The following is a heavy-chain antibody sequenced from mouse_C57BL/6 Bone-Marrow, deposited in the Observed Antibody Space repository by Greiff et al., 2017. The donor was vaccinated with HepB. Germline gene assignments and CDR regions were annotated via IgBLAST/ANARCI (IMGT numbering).Heavy chain of an antibody. J-gene: IGHJ2*01. V-gene: IGHV1-18*01. CDR1: GYTFTDYN. Sequence: VQLKQSGPELVKPGASVKIPCKASGYTFTDYNMDWVKQSHGKSLEWIGDINPNNGGTIYNQKFKGKATLTVDKSSSTAYMELRSLTSEDTAVYYCARSPITTVVPYYFDYWGQGTTLTVSS. D-gene: IGHD1-1*01. CDR2: INPNNGGT. CDR3: ARSPITTVVPYYFDY.